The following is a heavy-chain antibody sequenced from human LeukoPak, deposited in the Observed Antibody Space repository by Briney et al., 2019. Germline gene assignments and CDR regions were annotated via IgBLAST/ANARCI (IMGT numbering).Heavy chain of an antibody. CDR3: ARGFTQYYDFWSGPPVSWFDP. CDR1: GGSFSGYY. D-gene: IGHD3-3*01. CDR2: INHSGST. J-gene: IGHJ5*02. V-gene: IGHV4-34*01. Sequence: SETLSLTCAVYGGSFSGYYWSWIRQPPGKGLEWLGEINHSGSTNYNPSLKSRVTISVDTSKNQFSLKLSSVTAADTAVYYCARGFTQYYDFWSGPPVSWFDPWGQGTLVTVSS.